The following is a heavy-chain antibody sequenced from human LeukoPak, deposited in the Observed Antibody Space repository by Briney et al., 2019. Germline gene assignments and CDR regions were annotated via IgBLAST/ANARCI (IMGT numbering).Heavy chain of an antibody. CDR2: ISSSSSYI. CDR1: GFTFSSYS. J-gene: IGHJ4*02. Sequence: PGGSLRLSCAASGFTFSSYSMNWARQAPGKGLEWVSSISSSSSYIYYADSVKGRFTISRDDAKNSLYLQMNSLRAEDTAVYYCASSRSGSFFNWGQGTLVTVSS. CDR3: ASSRSGSFFN. D-gene: IGHD3-10*01. V-gene: IGHV3-21*01.